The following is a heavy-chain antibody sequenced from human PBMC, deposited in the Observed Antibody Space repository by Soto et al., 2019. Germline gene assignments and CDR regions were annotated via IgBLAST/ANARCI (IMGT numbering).Heavy chain of an antibody. CDR1: GFSFTTYG. V-gene: IGHV3-23*01. D-gene: IGHD3-22*01. Sequence: GGSLRLSCAASGFSFTTYGMSWVRQAPGKGLEWVSDISSTGLYTYHADSVKGRFTISRDNSKNTLYLQMNSLRVDDTAVYFCTKSWLFEKNWFDPWGQGTMVTVYS. J-gene: IGHJ5*02. CDR2: ISSTGLYT. CDR3: TKSWLFEKNWFDP.